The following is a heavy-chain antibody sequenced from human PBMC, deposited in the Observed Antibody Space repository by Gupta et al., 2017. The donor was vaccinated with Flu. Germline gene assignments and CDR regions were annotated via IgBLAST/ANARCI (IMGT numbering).Heavy chain of an antibody. D-gene: IGHD2-21*02. V-gene: IGHV1-69-2*01. CDR1: GHTFTDYY. Sequence: EVQLVQSGAEVKKPGATVNISCKVSGHTFTDYYIHWVQQAPGKGLEWMGLINPEDGETIYAGKFQGRVTITADTSAYTSYMDLSSLRSEDTAVYYCATGFGDKEDVMDVWGQGTSVIVSS. CDR2: INPEDGET. J-gene: IGHJ6*02. CDR3: ATGFGDKEDVMDV.